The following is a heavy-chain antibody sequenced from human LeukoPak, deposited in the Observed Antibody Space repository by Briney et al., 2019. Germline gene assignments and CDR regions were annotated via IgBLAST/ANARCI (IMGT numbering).Heavy chain of an antibody. CDR1: GFTFSSYS. V-gene: IGHV3-21*01. CDR3: ARVLGCSTTSCYAAYIDS. J-gene: IGHJ4*02. CDR2: ISSSSSYI. Sequence: GGSLRLSCAASGFTFSSYSMNWVRQAPGKGLEWVSSISSSSSYIYYADSVKGRFTISRDNAKNSLYLQMNSLRAEDAAVYYCARVLGCSTTSCYAAYIDSWGQGTLVTVSS. D-gene: IGHD2-2*01.